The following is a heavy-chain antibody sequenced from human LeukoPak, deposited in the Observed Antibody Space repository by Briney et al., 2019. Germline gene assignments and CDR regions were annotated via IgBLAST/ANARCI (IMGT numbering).Heavy chain of an antibody. J-gene: IGHJ6*02. CDR2: INPNSGGT. D-gene: IGHD3-9*01. Sequence: ASVKDSFKASGYTYTCYYRHGVGQAPGKGGEGMGWINPNSGGTNYEQKFQGRVTMPRATSISTAYIELSRLRSDDTAVYYCARDYDILTGYKNGMDVWGQGTTVTVSS. V-gene: IGHV1-2*02. CDR3: ARDYDILTGYKNGMDV. CDR1: GYTYTCYY.